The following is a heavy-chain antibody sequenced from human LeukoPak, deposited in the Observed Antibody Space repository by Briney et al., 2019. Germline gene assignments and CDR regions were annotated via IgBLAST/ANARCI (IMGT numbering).Heavy chain of an antibody. Sequence: PGGSLRLSCAASEFTFSTYGMHWVRQAPGKGLEWVAVISYDGSYKFYADSVKGRFTISRDNSKSTLYLQMNSLRAEDTAVYYCARVKGGEGVHAFDIWGQGTMVTVSS. D-gene: IGHD3-10*01. J-gene: IGHJ3*02. V-gene: IGHV3-30*03. CDR2: ISYDGSYK. CDR1: EFTFSTYG. CDR3: ARVKGGEGVHAFDI.